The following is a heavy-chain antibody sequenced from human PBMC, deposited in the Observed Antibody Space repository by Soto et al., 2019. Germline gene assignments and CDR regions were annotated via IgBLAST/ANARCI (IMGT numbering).Heavy chain of an antibody. V-gene: IGHV1-18*01. CDR2: ISAYNGNT. J-gene: IGHJ6*02. CDR1: GYTFTSYG. Sequence: ASVKVSCKASGYTFTSYGISWVRQAPGQGLEWMGWISAYNGNTNYAQKLQGRVTMTTDTSTSTAYMELRSLRSDDTAVYYCARDERLVATIVRGYYYYGMDVWGQGTTVTVS. D-gene: IGHD5-12*01. CDR3: ARDERLVATIVRGYYYYGMDV.